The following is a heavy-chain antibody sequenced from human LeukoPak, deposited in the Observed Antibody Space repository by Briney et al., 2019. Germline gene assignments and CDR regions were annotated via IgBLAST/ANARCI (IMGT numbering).Heavy chain of an antibody. J-gene: IGHJ5*02. Sequence: GGSLRLSCAASGFTFSSYWMHWVRQAPGKGLVWVSRINSDGSSTNYADSVRGRFTISRDNAKNTRYLQMNSLRAEDTAMYYCLITPAIGSLGQGTLVSVSS. CDR1: GFTFSSYW. CDR3: LITPAIGS. D-gene: IGHD1-14*01. CDR2: INSDGSST. V-gene: IGHV3-74*01.